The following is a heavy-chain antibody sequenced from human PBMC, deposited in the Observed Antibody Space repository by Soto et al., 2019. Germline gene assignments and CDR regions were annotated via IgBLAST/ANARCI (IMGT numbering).Heavy chain of an antibody. J-gene: IGHJ4*02. Sequence: EVQLVESGGGLVQPGGSLTRTCAGSGVAFSAFWMGWVCQAPGTGLECVENIKQDGSVKSYLDSVKGRFNISRDNDKTSMYLQMNILRVEDPAVYSCAAWPRSSWFDYWGQGTLVTVSS. CDR2: IKQDGSVK. D-gene: IGHD6-13*01. CDR1: GVAFSAFW. V-gene: IGHV3-7*05. CDR3: AAWPRSSWFDY.